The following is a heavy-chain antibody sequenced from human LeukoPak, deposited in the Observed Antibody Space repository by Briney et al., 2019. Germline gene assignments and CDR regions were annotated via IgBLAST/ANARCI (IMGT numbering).Heavy chain of an antibody. Sequence: GGSLRLSCAASGFTFSSYSMNWVRQAPGKGLEWVSSISSSSSYIYYADSVKGRFTISRDNAKNSLYLQMNSLRAEDTAVYYCAREEGIAAATFDYWGQGTLVTVSS. J-gene: IGHJ4*02. CDR2: ISSSSSYI. V-gene: IGHV3-21*01. CDR3: AREEGIAAATFDY. D-gene: IGHD6-13*01. CDR1: GFTFSSYS.